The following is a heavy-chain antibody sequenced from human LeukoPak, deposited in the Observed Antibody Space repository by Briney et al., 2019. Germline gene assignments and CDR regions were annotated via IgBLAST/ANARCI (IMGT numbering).Heavy chain of an antibody. D-gene: IGHD4-23*01. CDR2: IIPIFGTA. CDR3: ARAGGYYYGMDV. Sequence: GASVTVSCKASGGTFSSYAISWVRQAPGQGLEWMGGIIPIFGTANYARKFQGRVTITADESTSTAYMELSSLRSEDTAVYYCARAGGYYYGMDVWGQGTTVTVSS. J-gene: IGHJ6*02. CDR1: GGTFSSYA. V-gene: IGHV1-69*13.